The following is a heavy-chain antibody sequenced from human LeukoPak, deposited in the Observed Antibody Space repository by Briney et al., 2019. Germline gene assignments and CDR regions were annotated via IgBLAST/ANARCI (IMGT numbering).Heavy chain of an antibody. CDR2: ISGPGGGT. J-gene: IGHJ4*02. D-gene: IGHD5-12*01. Sequence: GGSLRLSRAASGFTFSSYVMNWVRQAPGKSLEWVSAISGPGGGTYYADSVKGRFTISRDNSKNMLYLQMNSLRVEDTAIYYCAKAPQGYSAYALPANWGQGTLVTVSS. CDR1: GFTFSSYV. V-gene: IGHV3-23*01. CDR3: AKAPQGYSAYALPAN.